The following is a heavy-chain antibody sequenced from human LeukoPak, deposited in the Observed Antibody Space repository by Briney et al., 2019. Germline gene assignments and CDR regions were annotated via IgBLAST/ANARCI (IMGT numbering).Heavy chain of an antibody. CDR3: ARDSSLWFGAT. J-gene: IGHJ4*02. D-gene: IGHD3-10*01. V-gene: IGHV3-53*01. Sequence: GGSLRLSCAASGFTVSNDYMTWVRQAPGKGLEWVSIIYSGGNTYYADSVKGRFTISRDNSKNTVYLQMNSLRVEDTAVYYCARDSSLWFGATWGQGTLVIVPS. CDR2: IYSGGNT. CDR1: GFTVSNDY.